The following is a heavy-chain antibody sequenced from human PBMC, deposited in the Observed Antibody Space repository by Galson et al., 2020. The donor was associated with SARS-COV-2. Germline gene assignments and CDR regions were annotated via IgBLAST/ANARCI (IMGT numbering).Heavy chain of an antibody. CDR2: INSGGDT. J-gene: IGHJ6*03. D-gene: IGHD3-16*01. CDR3: ARGRQGVVPSPVLGLGPFYSYYYMDV. CDR1: GGSFSGYS. V-gene: IGHV4-34*01. Sequence: SETLSLTCAVYGGSFSGYSWTWNRQAPGKGLEWIGEINSGGDTKYNPSLSGRVTLSVDTSKNQFSLTLTSLRAADTALYFCARGRQGVVPSPVLGLGPFYSYYYMDVWAKGTTVTVSS.